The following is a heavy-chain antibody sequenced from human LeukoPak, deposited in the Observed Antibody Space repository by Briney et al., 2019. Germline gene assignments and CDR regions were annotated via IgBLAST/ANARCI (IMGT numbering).Heavy chain of an antibody. Sequence: SETLSLTCTVSGGSISGYYWSWIRQPPGKGLEWIGYIYYSGSTNYNPSLKSRVTISVDTSKNQFSLKLSSVTAADTAVYYCARLLSSGILYYFDYWGQGTLVTVSS. CDR3: ARLLSSGILYYFDY. V-gene: IGHV4-59*01. J-gene: IGHJ4*02. CDR1: GGSISGYY. D-gene: IGHD3-10*02. CDR2: IYYSGST.